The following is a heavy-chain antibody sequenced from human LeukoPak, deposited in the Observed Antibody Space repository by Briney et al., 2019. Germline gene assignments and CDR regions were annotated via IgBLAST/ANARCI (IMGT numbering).Heavy chain of an antibody. CDR3: ARERGTIVGASGPTWFDP. J-gene: IGHJ5*02. V-gene: IGHV4-4*07. Sequence: SETLSLTCTLSGDYNSRFYWSWLRQPAGKGREWFGRICTSGSTNYHPSLKTRDSMSIDVPKNQFSLRLSSVTAAEPAVYYCARERGTIVGASGPTWFDPWGQGTLVIVPS. CDR2: ICTSGST. CDR1: GDYNSRFY. D-gene: IGHD2-21*01.